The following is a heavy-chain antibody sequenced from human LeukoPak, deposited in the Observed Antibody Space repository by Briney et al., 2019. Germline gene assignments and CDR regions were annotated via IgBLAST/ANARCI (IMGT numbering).Heavy chain of an antibody. V-gene: IGHV3-7*01. D-gene: IGHD3-3*01. Sequence: PGGSLRLSCAASGFIFTNYFMSWVRQVPGKGLEWVASIKLDGSEKYYVDSVRGRFTISRDNTMNSLYLQMSSLRAEDTAVYYCATDRGWRTSGYYLYYFEYWGQGTLVTYSS. CDR1: GFIFTNYF. J-gene: IGHJ4*02. CDR3: ATDRGWRTSGYYLYYFEY. CDR2: IKLDGSEK.